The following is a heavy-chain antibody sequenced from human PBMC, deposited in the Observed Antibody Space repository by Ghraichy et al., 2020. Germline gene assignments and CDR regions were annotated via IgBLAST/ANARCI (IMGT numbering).Heavy chain of an antibody. D-gene: IGHD4-23*01. CDR1: GFTVSTNY. CDR2: LHTSGRT. J-gene: IGHJ4*02. Sequence: GGSLRLSCAASGFTVSTNYMNWVRQAPGKGLEWVSVLHTSGRTYYADSVRGRFTVSRDNSKNTLYLQMDSLRGEDSAVYYCARDRPYGGTGDFDYCGQGTLVTVSS. V-gene: IGHV3-66*03. CDR3: ARDRPYGGTGDFDY.